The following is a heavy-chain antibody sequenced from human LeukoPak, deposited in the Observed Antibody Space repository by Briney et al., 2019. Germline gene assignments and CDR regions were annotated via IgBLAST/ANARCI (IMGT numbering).Heavy chain of an antibody. J-gene: IGHJ3*02. CDR2: IRYDGSNK. CDR1: GFTFSSYG. D-gene: IGHD1-7*01. CDR3: ARNEPWNYSYAFDI. Sequence: GGSLRLSCAASGFTFSSYGMHWVRQAPGKGLEWAAFIRYDGSNKYYADSVKGRFTISRDNSKNTLYLQMNSLRAEDTAVYYCARNEPWNYSYAFDIWGQGTMVTVSS. V-gene: IGHV3-30*02.